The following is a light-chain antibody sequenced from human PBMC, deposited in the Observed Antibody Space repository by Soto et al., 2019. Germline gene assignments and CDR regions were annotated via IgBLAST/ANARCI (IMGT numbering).Light chain of an antibody. CDR1: QNVFSY. CDR2: GAS. CDR3: QQYNNWLT. V-gene: IGKV3-15*01. Sequence: EIVMTQSPATLSLSPGERATLLCRASQNVFSYLAWYQQKPGQAPRLLIYGASTRATGLPARFSGSGSGTDCTLTISSLQSEDCAVYYCQQYNNWLTFGGGTKVEIK. J-gene: IGKJ4*01.